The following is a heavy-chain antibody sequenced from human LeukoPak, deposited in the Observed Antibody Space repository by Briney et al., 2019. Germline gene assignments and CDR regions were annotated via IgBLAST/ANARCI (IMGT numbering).Heavy chain of an antibody. CDR2: IYPPDSDT. CDR1: GYSFTSQW. V-gene: IGHV5-51*01. Sequence: GESLKISCKGSGYSFTSQWIGWVRQMPGKGLEWMGIIYPPDSDTRYSPSLQGQVTLSADKCISTAYLQWSSLKASDTDMYYCARRVGYCSSTTCYAYFDYWGQGTLVTVSS. J-gene: IGHJ4*02. D-gene: IGHD2-2*03. CDR3: ARRVGYCSSTTCYAYFDY.